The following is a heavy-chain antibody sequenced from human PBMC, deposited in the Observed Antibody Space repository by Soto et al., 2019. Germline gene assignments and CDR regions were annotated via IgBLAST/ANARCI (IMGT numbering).Heavy chain of an antibody. V-gene: IGHV1-69*05. D-gene: IGHD3-22*01. CDR1: GGTFSSYA. J-gene: IGHJ5*02. Sequence: QVQLVQSGAEVKKPGSSVKVSCKASGGTFSSYAISWVRQAPGQGLEWMGGIIPIFGTANYAQKCQGRVTXTXDXXTSTAHMELSSLRSEDTAVYYCARTMIVVLSWFVPWGQGTLVTVSS. CDR2: IIPIFGTA. CDR3: ARTMIVVLSWFVP.